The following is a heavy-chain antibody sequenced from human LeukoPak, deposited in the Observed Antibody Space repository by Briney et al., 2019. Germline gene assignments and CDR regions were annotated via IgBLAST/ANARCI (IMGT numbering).Heavy chain of an antibody. CDR2: ISGDGRAI. V-gene: IGHV3-48*01. D-gene: IGHD6-13*01. Sequence: GGSLRLSCAASAFTFSSYGMSWVRQAPGKGLEWVSAISGDGRAIYYADSVKGRFTISRDNAKNSLYLQMNSLRAEDTAVYYCARVGQQLVQDYWGQGTLVTVSS. CDR3: ARVGQQLVQDY. CDR1: AFTFSSYG. J-gene: IGHJ4*01.